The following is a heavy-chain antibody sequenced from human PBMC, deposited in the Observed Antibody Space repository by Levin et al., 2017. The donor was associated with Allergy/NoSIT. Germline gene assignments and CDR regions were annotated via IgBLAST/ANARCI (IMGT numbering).Heavy chain of an antibody. CDR3: ARDSHYANYFDY. D-gene: IGHD4-17*01. CDR1: GGSISSSNW. V-gene: IGHV4-4*02. J-gene: IGHJ4*02. CDR2: IYHSGST. Sequence: PSETLSLTCAVSGGSISSSNWWSWVRQPPGKGLEWIGKIYHSGSTNYNPSLKSRVTISVDKSKNQFSLKLSSVTAADTAVYYCARDSHYANYFDYWGQGTLVTVSS.